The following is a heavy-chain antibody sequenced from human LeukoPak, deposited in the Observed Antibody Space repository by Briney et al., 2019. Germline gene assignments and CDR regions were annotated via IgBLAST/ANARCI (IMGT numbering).Heavy chain of an antibody. CDR3: ARDQGGTHQLLYWPSGMDV. CDR1: GYTFTGYY. CDR2: INPIIGGT. J-gene: IGHJ6*02. V-gene: IGHV1-2*02. D-gene: IGHD2-2*02. Sequence: ASVKVSCKVPGYTFTGYYMHWVRPAPGQGLEWMGCINPIIGGTNSAQKFQGRVTMTRDTSISTAYMELSRLRSDDTAVYYCARDQGGTHQLLYWPSGMDVWGQGTTVTVSS.